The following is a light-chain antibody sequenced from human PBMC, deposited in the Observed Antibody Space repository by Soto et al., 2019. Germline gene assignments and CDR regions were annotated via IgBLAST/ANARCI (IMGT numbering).Light chain of an antibody. Sequence: EIVMTQSPAALSLSPGERATLSCRASQSINSNLAWYQQKPGQAPRLFIFRASSRATGIPARFSGSGSGTEFNLTISSLQSEDFAVYYCQQYNNWPRATFGGGTKVET. CDR3: QQYNNWPRAT. CDR2: RAS. V-gene: IGKV3-15*01. J-gene: IGKJ4*01. CDR1: QSINSN.